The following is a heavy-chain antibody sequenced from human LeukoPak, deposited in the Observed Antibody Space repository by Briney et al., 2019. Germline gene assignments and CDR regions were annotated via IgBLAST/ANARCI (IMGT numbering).Heavy chain of an antibody. J-gene: IGHJ4*02. CDR1: GFTFSSYS. Sequence: GGSLRLSCAASGFTFSSYSMNWVRQAPGKGLEWVSSISSSYIYYADSVKGRFTISRDNAKNSLYLQMNSLRAEDTAVYYCARVHYYGSGSYQPPHFDYWGQGTLVTVSS. V-gene: IGHV3-21*01. D-gene: IGHD3-10*01. CDR3: ARVHYYGSGSYQPPHFDY. CDR2: ISSSYI.